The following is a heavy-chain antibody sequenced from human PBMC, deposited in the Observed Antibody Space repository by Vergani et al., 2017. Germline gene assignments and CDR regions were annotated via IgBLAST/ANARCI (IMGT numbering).Heavy chain of an antibody. CDR3: ARDPRGYGGDPEDYYYGMDV. CDR2: IIPIFGKT. V-gene: IGHV1-69*14. J-gene: IGHJ6*02. D-gene: IGHD2-21*02. CDR1: GGTFSSYA. Sequence: QVQLVQSGAEVKKPGSSVKVSCKASGGTFSSYAISWVRQAPGQGLEWMGGIIPIFGKTKYAQDFQGRLTITADTSTSTAYMELTSLRSQDTAVYYCARDPRGYGGDPEDYYYGMDVWGQGTMVTVSS.